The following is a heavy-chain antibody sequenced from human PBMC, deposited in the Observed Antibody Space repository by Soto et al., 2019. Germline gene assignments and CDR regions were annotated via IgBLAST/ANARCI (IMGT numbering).Heavy chain of an antibody. CDR3: AKDGLPYCGGDCYHYFEY. CDR1: GFTFSTYA. Sequence: GGSLRLSCAASGFTFSTYAMSWVRQAPGKGLEWVSAITGSGGRTDYADSVKGRFAISRDNSKNTLYLQMNSLRAEDTAVYYCAKDGLPYCGGDCYHYFEYWGQGTLVTVSS. CDR2: ITGSGGRT. D-gene: IGHD2-21*02. V-gene: IGHV3-23*01. J-gene: IGHJ4*02.